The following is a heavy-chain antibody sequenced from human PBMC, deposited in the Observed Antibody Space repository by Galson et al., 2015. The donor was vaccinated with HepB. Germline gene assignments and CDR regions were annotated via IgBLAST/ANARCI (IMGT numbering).Heavy chain of an antibody. CDR3: VKGFMVRGVRGYFDY. J-gene: IGHJ4*02. CDR2: ISSNGGST. CDR1: GFTFSSYA. Sequence: SLRLSCAASGFTFSSYAMHWVRQAPGKGLEYVSAISSNGGSTYYADSVKGRFTISRDNSKNTLYLQMSSLRAEDTAVYYCVKGFMVRGVRGYFDYWGQGTLVTVSS. V-gene: IGHV3-64D*06. D-gene: IGHD3-10*01.